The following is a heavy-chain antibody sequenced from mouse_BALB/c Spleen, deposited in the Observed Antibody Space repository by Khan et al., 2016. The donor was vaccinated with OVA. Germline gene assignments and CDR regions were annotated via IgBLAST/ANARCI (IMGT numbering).Heavy chain of an antibody. CDR1: GFSLSRYN. D-gene: IGHD2-14*01. CDR3: ARAYYRYDGYYAMDY. J-gene: IGHJ4*01. V-gene: IGHV2-6-4*01. Sequence: QVQLKESGPGLVAPSQSLSITCTVSGFSLSRYNLHWVRQPPVKGLEWLGMIWGGGGTDYNSTLKSRLNISKDNSKSQVLLKMNSLQTDDTAMYYCARAYYRYDGYYAMDYWGQGTSVTVSS. CDR2: IWGGGGT.